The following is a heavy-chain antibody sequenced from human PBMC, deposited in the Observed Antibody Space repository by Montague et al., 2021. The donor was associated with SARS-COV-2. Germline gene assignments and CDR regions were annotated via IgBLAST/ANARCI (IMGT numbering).Heavy chain of an antibody. Sequence: SETLSLTCTVSTVSINNNSRGWIRQAPGKGLEWIGHIYNSGTTDYNHSLRTQITISMNTSRNQFHLKLKPVTTAATAIDYCATDDETNRPAAFDYWGRGILVTVSS. CDR2: IYNSGTT. CDR3: ATDDETNRPAAFDY. D-gene: IGHD2-8*01. V-gene: IGHV4-59*01. CDR1: TVSINNNS. J-gene: IGHJ4*01.